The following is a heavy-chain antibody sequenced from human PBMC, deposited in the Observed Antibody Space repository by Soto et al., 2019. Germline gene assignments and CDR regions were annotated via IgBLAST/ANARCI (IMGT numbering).Heavy chain of an antibody. V-gene: IGHV3-21*05. D-gene: IGHD4-17*01. J-gene: IGHJ4*02. Sequence: GGSLRLSCEGSGFTFTDYSMLWVRQAPGRGLEWVSYISSTSNVAFYVDSVEGRFTTSRDNAKNTLYLQMNSLRDEDTAVYYCASCYGDYEFPCEYWGQGTLVTVSS. CDR3: ASCYGDYEFPCEY. CDR2: ISSTSNVA. CDR1: GFTFTDYS.